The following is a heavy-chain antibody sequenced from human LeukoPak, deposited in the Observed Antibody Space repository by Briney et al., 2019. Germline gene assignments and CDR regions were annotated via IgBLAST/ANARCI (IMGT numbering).Heavy chain of an antibody. J-gene: IGHJ6*03. V-gene: IGHV3-64*01. D-gene: IGHD5-24*01. CDR3: ARGETMDV. CDR1: GFTFSSYA. Sequence: GGSLRLSCAASGFTFSSYAMHWVRQAPGKGLEYVSAISSNGGSTYYANSVKGRFTISRDNSKNTLYLQMGSLRAEDMAVYYCARGETMDVWGKGTTVTVSS. CDR2: ISSNGGST.